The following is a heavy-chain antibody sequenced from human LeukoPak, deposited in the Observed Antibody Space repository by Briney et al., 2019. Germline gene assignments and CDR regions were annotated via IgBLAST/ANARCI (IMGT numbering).Heavy chain of an antibody. CDR1: GFIVRNNY. V-gene: IGHV3-66*02. CDR2: IHSGGST. D-gene: IGHD1-26*01. CDR3: PRSWDARLNFDY. J-gene: IGHJ4*02. Sequence: GGPLRLSCAASGFIVRNNYMNWVRQAPGKGLERVSLIHSGGSTYYADSVKGRFTISRDNSKNNVNLQMNDLRAEDTAVYYCPRSWDARLNFDYWGQGTLVTVSS.